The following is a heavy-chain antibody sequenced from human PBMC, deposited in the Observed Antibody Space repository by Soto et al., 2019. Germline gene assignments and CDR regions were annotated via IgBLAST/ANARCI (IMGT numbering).Heavy chain of an antibody. Sequence: SVKVSCKASGGTFSSYAISWVRQAPGEGLEWMGGIIPIFGTANYAQKFQGRVTITADESTSTAYMELSSLRSEDTAVYYCARARARYYDSSGYRPLVEYFQHWGQGTLVTVS. CDR1: GGTFSSYA. J-gene: IGHJ1*01. CDR2: IIPIFGTA. D-gene: IGHD3-22*01. V-gene: IGHV1-69*13. CDR3: ARARARYYDSSGYRPLVEYFQH.